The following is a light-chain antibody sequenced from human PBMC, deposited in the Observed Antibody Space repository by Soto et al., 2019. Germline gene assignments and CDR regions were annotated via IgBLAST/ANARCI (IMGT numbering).Light chain of an antibody. CDR2: DVD. CDR1: SSEVGGNNF. Sequence: QSALTQSRSVAGSPGQSVTISCTGTSSEVGGNNFVSWYQQHPGKAPKVMIYDVDKRPSGVPDRFSGSKSGNTASLTISGLQAEDDADYYCCSYADRYTSWVFGGGTKLTVL. V-gene: IGLV2-11*01. J-gene: IGLJ3*02. CDR3: CSYADRYTSWV.